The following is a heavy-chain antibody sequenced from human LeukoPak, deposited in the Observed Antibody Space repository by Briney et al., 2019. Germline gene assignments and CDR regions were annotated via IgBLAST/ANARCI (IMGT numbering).Heavy chain of an antibody. D-gene: IGHD3-22*01. Sequence: GGSLRLSCAASGFTFSSYAMSWDRQAPGKGLEWVSAISGSGGSTYYADSVKGRFTISRDNSKNTLYLQMNSLRAEDTAVYYCAKEDLYYYDSSGQPIDYWGQGTLVTVSS. CDR1: GFTFSSYA. J-gene: IGHJ4*02. CDR2: ISGSGGST. CDR3: AKEDLYYYDSSGQPIDY. V-gene: IGHV3-23*01.